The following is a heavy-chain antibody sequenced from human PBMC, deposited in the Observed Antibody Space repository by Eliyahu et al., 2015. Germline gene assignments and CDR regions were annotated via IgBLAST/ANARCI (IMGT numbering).Heavy chain of an antibody. CDR3: ARHVRGSGYYYATDSYYYMDV. CDR2: IYYSGST. CDR1: GGSISSSSYY. D-gene: IGHD3-22*01. J-gene: IGHJ6*03. Sequence: QLQLQESGPGLVRPSETLSLTCTVSGGSISSSSYYWGWIRQPPGKGLEWIGSIYYSGSTYYNPSLKSRVTISVDTSKNQFSLRLSSVTATDTAVYYCARHVRGSGYYYATDSYYYMDVWGKGTTVTVSS. V-gene: IGHV4-39*01.